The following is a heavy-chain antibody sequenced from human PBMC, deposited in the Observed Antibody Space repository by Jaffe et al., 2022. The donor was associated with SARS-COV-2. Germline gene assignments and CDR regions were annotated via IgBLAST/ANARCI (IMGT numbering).Heavy chain of an antibody. J-gene: IGHJ4*02. CDR3: ARGGERPYYFDY. V-gene: IGHV4-59*01. Sequence: QVQLQESGPGLVKPSETLSLTCTVSGGSISSYYWSWIRQPPGKGLEWIGYIYYSGSTNYNPSLKSRVTISVDTSKNQFSLKLSSVTAADTAVYYCARGGERPYYFDYWGQGTLVTVSS. CDR2: IYYSGST. CDR1: GGSISSYY. D-gene: IGHD3-16*01.